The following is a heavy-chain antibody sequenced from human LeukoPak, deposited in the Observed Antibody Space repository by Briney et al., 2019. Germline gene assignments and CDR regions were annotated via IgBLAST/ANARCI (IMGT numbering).Heavy chain of an antibody. CDR3: ARDREAVGSPDY. D-gene: IGHD6-19*01. J-gene: IGHJ4*02. V-gene: IGHV3-21*01. CDR1: GFTFSSYW. Sequence: GGSLRLSCAASGFTFSSYWMNWVRQAPGKGLEWVSSISSSSSYIYYADSVKGRFTISRDNAKNSLYLQMNSLRAEDTAVYHCARDREAVGSPDYWGQGTLVTVSS. CDR2: ISSSSSYI.